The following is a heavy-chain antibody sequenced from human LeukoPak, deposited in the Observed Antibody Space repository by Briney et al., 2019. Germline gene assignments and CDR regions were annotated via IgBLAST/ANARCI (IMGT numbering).Heavy chain of an antibody. D-gene: IGHD2-21*01. CDR3: ARGSMVN. CDR2: LSDNCSRI. J-gene: IGHJ4*02. Sequence: PGGSLRLSCAAPGLTLRIYRMTRVRQAPGKGLEWLSYLSDNCSRISYADSVKGRFTTYRDNAKNSQYLQMNSLRDEDSAVYYCARGSMVNWGQGTLVTVSS. V-gene: IGHV3-48*02. CDR1: GLTLRIYR.